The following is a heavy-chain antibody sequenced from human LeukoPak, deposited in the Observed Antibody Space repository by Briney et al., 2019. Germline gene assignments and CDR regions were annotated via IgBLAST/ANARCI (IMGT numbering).Heavy chain of an antibody. Sequence: GGSLRLSCAASGFTFSSYWMSWVRQAPGKGLEWVANIKQDGSEKYYVDSVKGRFTISRDNAKNSLYLQMNSLRAEDTAVYYCVRWIQLWLDAFDIWGQGTMVTVSS. V-gene: IGHV3-7*01. J-gene: IGHJ3*02. D-gene: IGHD5-18*01. CDR1: GFTFSSYW. CDR2: IKQDGSEK. CDR3: VRWIQLWLDAFDI.